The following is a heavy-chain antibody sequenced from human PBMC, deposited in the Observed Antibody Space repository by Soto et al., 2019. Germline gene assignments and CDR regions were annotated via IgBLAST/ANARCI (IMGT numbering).Heavy chain of an antibody. V-gene: IGHV4-31*03. CDR3: ARDRHNNFFDP. D-gene: IGHD6-6*01. J-gene: IGHJ5*02. Sequence: PSETLSLICTVSGASMSSGGYYWTWIRQSPGKGLEWIGYIYYSGSTYYNPSLESRVAISLDTSRSQFSLTLHSVTAADTAIYYCARDRHNNFFDPWGQGTLVTVSS. CDR2: IYYSGST. CDR1: GASMSSGGYY.